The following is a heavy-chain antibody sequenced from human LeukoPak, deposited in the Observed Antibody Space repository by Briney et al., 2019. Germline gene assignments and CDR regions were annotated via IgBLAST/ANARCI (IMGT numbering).Heavy chain of an antibody. CDR3: ARRFYGSGTYYPSRFDL. V-gene: IGHV4-39*01. CDR1: GGSISSSSYY. D-gene: IGHD3-10*01. Sequence: PSETLSLTCTVSGGSISSSSYYWDWIRQPPGKGLEWIGSIYYSGSTYYNPSLRSRVTISVDTSKSQFSLKLSSVTAADTAVYYCARRFYGSGTYYPSRFDLWGRGTLVTVSS. CDR2: IYYSGST. J-gene: IGHJ2*01.